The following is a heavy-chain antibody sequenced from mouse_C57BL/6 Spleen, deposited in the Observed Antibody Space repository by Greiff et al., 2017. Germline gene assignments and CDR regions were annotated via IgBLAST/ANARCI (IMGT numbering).Heavy chain of an antibody. D-gene: IGHD2-4*01. CDR2: IDPSDSYT. Sequence: VQLQQSGAELVMPGASVKLSCKASGYTFTSYWMHWVKQRPGQGLEWIGEIDPSDSYTNYNQKFKGKSTLTVDKSSSTAYMQLSSLTSEDSAVYYCATYYDYVPFAYWGQGTLVTVSA. J-gene: IGHJ3*01. CDR3: ATYYDYVPFAY. CDR1: GYTFTSYW. V-gene: IGHV1-69*01.